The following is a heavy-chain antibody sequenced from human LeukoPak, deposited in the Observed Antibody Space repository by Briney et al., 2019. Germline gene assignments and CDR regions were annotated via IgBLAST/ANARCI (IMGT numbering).Heavy chain of an antibody. V-gene: IGHV4-59*01. D-gene: IGHD3-22*01. CDR3: ARGYTMTHFDY. CDR1: GGSISSYY. J-gene: IGHJ4*02. Sequence: PSETLSLTCTVSGGSISSYYWSWTRQPPGKGLEWIGYIYYSGSTNYNPSLKSRVTISVDTSKNQFSLKLSSVTAADTAVYYCARGYTMTHFDYWGQGTLVTVSS. CDR2: IYYSGST.